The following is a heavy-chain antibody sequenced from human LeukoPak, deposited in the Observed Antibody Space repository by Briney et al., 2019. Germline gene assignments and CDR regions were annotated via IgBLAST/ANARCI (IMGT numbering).Heavy chain of an antibody. Sequence: ASVKVSCKASGYTLTGYYMHWVRQAPGQGLEWMGVINLSAGTTNYAQKFQGRVTMTEDTSTDTAYMELSSLRSEDTAVYYCARDTARTTGKAWFDPWGQGTLVTVSS. CDR2: INLSAGTT. V-gene: IGHV1-46*01. CDR1: GYTLTGYY. D-gene: IGHD1-7*01. J-gene: IGHJ5*02. CDR3: ARDTARTTGKAWFDP.